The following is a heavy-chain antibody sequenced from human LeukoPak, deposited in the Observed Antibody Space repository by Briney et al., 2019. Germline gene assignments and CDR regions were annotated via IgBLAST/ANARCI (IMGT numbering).Heavy chain of an antibody. J-gene: IGHJ4*02. Sequence: SETLSLTCTVSGGSISSSSYYWGWIRQPPGKGLEWIESIYYSGSTYYNPSLRSRVTISVDTSKNQFSLKLSSVTAADTAVYYCARLGPDGLDGYAVADYWGQGTLVTVSS. V-gene: IGHV4-39*01. CDR1: GGSISSSSYY. CDR2: IYYSGST. D-gene: IGHD1-1*01. CDR3: ARLGPDGLDGYAVADY.